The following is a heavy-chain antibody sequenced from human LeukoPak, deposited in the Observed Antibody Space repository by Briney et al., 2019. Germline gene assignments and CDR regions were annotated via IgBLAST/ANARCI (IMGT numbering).Heavy chain of an antibody. CDR1: GLPIADFA. CDR2: ISGDGVST. J-gene: IGHJ4*02. CDR3: AKESGKFDY. V-gene: IGHV3-43*02. Sequence: GGSLRLSCVASGLPIADFAMHWVRQAPGKGLEWVSLISGDGVSTFYADCVKGRFSISRDNSKNSLYLEMNSLRTEDAAMYYCAKESGKFDYWGQGTLVAVSS.